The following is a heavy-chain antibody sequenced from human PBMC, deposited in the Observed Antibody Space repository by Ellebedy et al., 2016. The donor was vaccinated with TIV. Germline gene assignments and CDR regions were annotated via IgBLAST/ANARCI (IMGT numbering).Heavy chain of an antibody. CDR1: GDSMSNYW. J-gene: IGHJ4*02. CDR2: IYYSGST. CDR3: ASTPFSAGSGYHPHDY. V-gene: IGHV4-59*08. D-gene: IGHD5-12*01. Sequence: MPSETLSLTCNVSGDSMSNYWWSWIRQPPGKPLEWIGYIYYSGSTNYNPSLKSRVTISVDTSKNQFSLNMNSVTAADTAVYFCASTPFSAGSGYHPHDYWGQGILVTVSS.